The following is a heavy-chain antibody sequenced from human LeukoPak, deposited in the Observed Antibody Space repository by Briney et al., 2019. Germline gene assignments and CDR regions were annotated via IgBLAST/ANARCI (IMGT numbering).Heavy chain of an antibody. D-gene: IGHD5-12*01. CDR2: FDPEDGET. V-gene: IGHV1-24*01. CDR3: ATGTGGYDYYYYYMDA. J-gene: IGHJ6*03. CDR1: GYTLTELS. Sequence: GASVKVSCKVSGYTLTELSMHWVRQAPGKGLEWMGGFDPEDGETIYAQKFQGRVTMTEDTSTDTAYMELSSLRSEDTAVYYCATGTGGYDYYYYYMDAWGKGTTVTVSS.